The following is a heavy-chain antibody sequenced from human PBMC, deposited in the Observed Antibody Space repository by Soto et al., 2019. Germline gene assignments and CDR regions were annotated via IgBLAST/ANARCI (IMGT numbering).Heavy chain of an antibody. CDR1: GFTFSSYG. J-gene: IGHJ4*02. CDR3: AKERRLLWFGESSHDY. Sequence: QVQLVESGGGAVQPGRSLRLSCAASGFTFSSYGMHWVRQAPGKGLEWVAVISYDGSNKYYADSVKGRFTISRDNSKNTLYLQMNSLRAEDTAVYYCAKERRLLWFGESSHDYWGQGTLVTVSS. V-gene: IGHV3-30*18. D-gene: IGHD3-10*01. CDR2: ISYDGSNK.